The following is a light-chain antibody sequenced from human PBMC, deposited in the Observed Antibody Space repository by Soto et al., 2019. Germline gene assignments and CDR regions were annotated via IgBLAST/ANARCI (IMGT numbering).Light chain of an antibody. CDR2: GAS. Sequence: EIVLTQSPGTLSLSPGDRATLSCRASQSVSSNFLAWYQQKPGQAPRLLIYGASIRATGIPDRFSGSGSVTDFTLTLRRLEPEDFAMYFCHQYGSSPRTFGQGTKVEIK. J-gene: IGKJ1*01. CDR3: HQYGSSPRT. V-gene: IGKV3-20*01. CDR1: QSVSSNF.